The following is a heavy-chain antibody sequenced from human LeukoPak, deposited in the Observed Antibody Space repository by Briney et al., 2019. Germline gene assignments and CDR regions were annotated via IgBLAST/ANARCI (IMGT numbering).Heavy chain of an antibody. CDR1: GFTVSSNY. V-gene: IGHV3-53*01. J-gene: IGHJ4*02. CDR2: IYSGGST. CDR3: ARTYYYDSSGYSDY. Sequence: GGSLRLSCAASGFTVSSNYMSWVRQAPGKGLEWVSVIYSGGSTYYADSVKGRFTISRDNSKNTLYLQMNSLRAEDTAVYYCARTYYYDSSGYSDYWGQGVLVTVSS. D-gene: IGHD3-22*01.